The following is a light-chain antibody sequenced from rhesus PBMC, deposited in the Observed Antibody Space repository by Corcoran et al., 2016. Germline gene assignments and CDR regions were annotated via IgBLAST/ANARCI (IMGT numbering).Light chain of an antibody. J-gene: IGKJ3*01. Sequence: DIQLTQSPSSLSASVGDRVTITCRASQGISSYLAWYQQKSGNAPKLLFYDASNLQSGGPSRFSGSGSGTEFTLTISSLQPEDFATYYCQQRNSYPFTFGPGTKLDIK. V-gene: IGKV1-38*01. CDR1: QGISSY. CDR3: QQRNSYPFT. CDR2: DAS.